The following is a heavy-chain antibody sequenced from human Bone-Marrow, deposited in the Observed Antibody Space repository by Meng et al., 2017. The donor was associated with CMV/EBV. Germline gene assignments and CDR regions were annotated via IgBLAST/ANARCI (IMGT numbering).Heavy chain of an antibody. D-gene: IGHD3-22*01. CDR1: GGPFSGYY. CDR3: ASWWLYDSSGYSY. CDR2: INHSGST. V-gene: IGHV4-34*01. J-gene: IGHJ4*02. Sequence: CAVYGGPFSGYYWSWIRQPPGKGLEWIGEINHSGSTNYNPSLKSRVTISVDTSKNQFSLKLSSVTAADTAVYYCASWWLYDSSGYSYWGQGTLVTVSS.